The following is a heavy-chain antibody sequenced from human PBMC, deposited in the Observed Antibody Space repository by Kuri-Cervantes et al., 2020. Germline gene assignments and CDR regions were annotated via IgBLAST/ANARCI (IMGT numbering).Heavy chain of an antibody. Sequence: GESLKISCAASGFTFSSYAMHWVRQAPGKGLEWVAVISYDGSNKYYADSVKGRFTISRDNSKNTLYLQMSSLRAEDTAVYYCARGDYYGSGSYYIPLYYYYYGMDVWGQGTTVTVSS. D-gene: IGHD3-10*01. V-gene: IGHV3-30-3*01. J-gene: IGHJ6*02. CDR1: GFTFSSYA. CDR3: ARGDYYGSGSYYIPLYYYYYGMDV. CDR2: ISYDGSNK.